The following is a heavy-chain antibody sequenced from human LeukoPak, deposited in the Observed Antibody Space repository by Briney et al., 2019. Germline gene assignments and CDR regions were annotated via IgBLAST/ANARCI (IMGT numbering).Heavy chain of an antibody. CDR2: IWYDGSNK. CDR1: GFTFSSYG. CDR3: AKAAAGTYFDY. Sequence: GGSLRLSCAASGFTFSSYGMHWVRQAPGKGLEWVAVIWYDGSNKYYADSVKARFTISRDNSKNTLYLQMNSLRAEDTAVYYCAKAAAGTYFDYWGQGTLVTVSS. D-gene: IGHD6-13*01. V-gene: IGHV3-33*06. J-gene: IGHJ4*02.